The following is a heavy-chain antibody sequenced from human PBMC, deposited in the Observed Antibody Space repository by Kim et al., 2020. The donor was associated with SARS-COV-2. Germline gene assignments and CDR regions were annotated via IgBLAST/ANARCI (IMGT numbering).Heavy chain of an antibody. J-gene: IGHJ3*02. V-gene: IGHV1-3*01. CDR2: INAGNGNT. CDR3: ARAPLLRYFDWLSAGNAFDI. Sequence: ASVKVSCKASGYTFTSYAMHWVRQAPGQRLEWMGWINAGNGNTKYSQKFQGRVTITRDTSASTAYMELSSLRSEDTAVYYCARAPLLRYFDWLSAGNAFDIWGQGTMVTVSS. D-gene: IGHD3-9*01. CDR1: GYTFTSYA.